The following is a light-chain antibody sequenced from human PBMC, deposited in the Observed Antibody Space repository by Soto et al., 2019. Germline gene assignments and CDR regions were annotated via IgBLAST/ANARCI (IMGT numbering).Light chain of an antibody. Sequence: QSALTQPASVSGSPGQSITISCTGTSSDVGTYDYVSWYQHHPGKAPKLMIYDVSNRPSGVSDRFSGSKSGNTASLTISGLQAEDEADYYCSSYASNGDVVFGGGTKLTVL. CDR1: SSDVGTYDY. CDR3: SSYASNGDVV. CDR2: DVS. J-gene: IGLJ2*01. V-gene: IGLV2-14*03.